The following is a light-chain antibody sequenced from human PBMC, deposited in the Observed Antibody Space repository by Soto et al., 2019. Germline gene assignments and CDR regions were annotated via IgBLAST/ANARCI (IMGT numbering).Light chain of an antibody. J-gene: IGLJ1*01. V-gene: IGLV7-46*01. CDR1: TGTVTSGHY. CDR3: LLSYGGNRMV. Sequence: QAVVTQEPSLTVSPGETVTLTCGSSTGTVTSGHYPYWFQQRPGQAPTTLIYDTNNKYSWTPDRFSGSLLAGKAALTLSGAQPEDEGDYYCLLSYGGNRMVFGTGTKLTVL. CDR2: DTN.